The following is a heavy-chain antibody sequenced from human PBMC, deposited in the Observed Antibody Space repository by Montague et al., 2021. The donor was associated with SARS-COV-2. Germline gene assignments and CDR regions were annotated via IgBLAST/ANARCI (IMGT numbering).Heavy chain of an antibody. CDR2: INSDGSST. J-gene: IGHJ6*03. CDR3: ARDGVLRYFDWSPYYHNYMDV. Sequence: SLRLSCAASGFTFSSYWMHWVRQAPGKGLVWVSRINSDGSSTSYADSVKGRFTISRDNVKDTLYLQMNSLRAEDTAVYYCARDGVLRYFDWSPYYHNYMDVWGKGTTVTVSS. CDR1: GFTFSSYW. D-gene: IGHD3-9*01. V-gene: IGHV3-74*01.